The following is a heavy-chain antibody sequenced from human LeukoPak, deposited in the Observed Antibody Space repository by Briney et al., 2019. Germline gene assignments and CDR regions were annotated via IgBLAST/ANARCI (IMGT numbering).Heavy chain of an antibody. Sequence: SETLSLTCTVSGGSISSYYWSWIRQPPGKGLEWIGYIYYSGSTNYNPSLKSRVTISVDTSKNQFSLKLSSVTAADPAVYYCARGTTSQGARFDYWGQGTLVTVSS. J-gene: IGHJ4*02. CDR2: IYYSGST. CDR1: GGSISSYY. V-gene: IGHV4-59*01. CDR3: ARGTTSQGARFDY. D-gene: IGHD1-14*01.